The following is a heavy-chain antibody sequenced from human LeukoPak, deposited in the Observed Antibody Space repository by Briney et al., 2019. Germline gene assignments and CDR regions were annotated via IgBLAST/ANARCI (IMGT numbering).Heavy chain of an antibody. J-gene: IGHJ4*02. CDR3: ARGPNSNWSGLDF. CDR1: GFSFSGHW. Sequence: PGGSLRLSCIASGFSFSGHWMHWARQLPAKGLVWVSRISPTGSTTSYADSVKGRFTVSRDNAKNTLYLQANNLRAEDTAVYYCARGPNSNWSGLDFWGQGTLLTVSS. CDR2: ISPTGSTT. V-gene: IGHV3-74*01. D-gene: IGHD6-6*01.